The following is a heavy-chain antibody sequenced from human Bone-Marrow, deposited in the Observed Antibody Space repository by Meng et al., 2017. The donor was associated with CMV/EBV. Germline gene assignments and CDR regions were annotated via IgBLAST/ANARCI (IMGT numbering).Heavy chain of an antibody. CDR2: ISWNSGSI. CDR3: AKDIGRAAHCGGDCYFDP. D-gene: IGHD2-21*01. Sequence: GGSLRLSCAASGFTFDDYAMHWVRQAPGKGLEWVSGISWNSGSIGYADPVKGRFTISRDNAKNSLYLQMNSLRAEDTALYYCAKDIGRAAHCGGDCYFDPWGQGTLVTVSS. CDR1: GFTFDDYA. J-gene: IGHJ5*02. V-gene: IGHV3-9*01.